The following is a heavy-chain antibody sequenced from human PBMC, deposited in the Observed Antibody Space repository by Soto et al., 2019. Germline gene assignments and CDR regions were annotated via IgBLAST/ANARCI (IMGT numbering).Heavy chain of an antibody. J-gene: IGHJ3*02. D-gene: IGHD6-6*01. Sequence: QVQLVQSGAEVKKPGSSVKVSCKASGGTFSSYAISWVRQAPGQGLEWMGGINPNSGGTNYAQKFQGRVTMTRDTSISTAYMELSRLRSDDTAVYYCARTRNKAAHAFDSWGQGTMVTVSS. V-gene: IGHV1-2*02. CDR3: ARTRNKAAHAFDS. CDR1: GGTFSSYA. CDR2: INPNSGGT.